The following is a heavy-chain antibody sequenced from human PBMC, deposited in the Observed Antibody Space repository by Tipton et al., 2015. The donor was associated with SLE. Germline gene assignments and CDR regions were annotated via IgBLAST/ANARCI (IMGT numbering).Heavy chain of an antibody. Sequence: TLSLTCAVYGGSFSGYYWSWIRQPPGKGLEWIGEINHSGSTNYNPSLKSRVTISVDTSKNQFSLKLSSVTAADTAGYYCARSRRLRFPINWYFDLWGRGTLVTVSS. CDR1: GGSFSGYY. CDR2: INHSGST. V-gene: IGHV4-34*01. J-gene: IGHJ2*01. CDR3: ARSRRLRFPINWYFDL. D-gene: IGHD3-3*01.